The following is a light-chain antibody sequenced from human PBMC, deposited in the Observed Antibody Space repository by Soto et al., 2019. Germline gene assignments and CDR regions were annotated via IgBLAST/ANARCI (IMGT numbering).Light chain of an antibody. CDR2: AAS. J-gene: IGKJ5*01. Sequence: DIQLTQSPSFLSASVGDRVTITCRACQGISSYLAWYQQKPGKAPKLLIYAASTLQSGVPSRFSGSGSGTEFTLTISSLQPEDFATYYCQQGTTFGQGTRLEIK. CDR1: QGISSY. V-gene: IGKV1-9*01. CDR3: QQGTT.